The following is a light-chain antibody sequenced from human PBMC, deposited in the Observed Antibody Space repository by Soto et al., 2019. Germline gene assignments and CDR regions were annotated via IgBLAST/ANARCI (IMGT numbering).Light chain of an antibody. V-gene: IGLV1-47*02. CDR3: ATWDAGLFV. CDR2: SHN. CDR1: SSNIGRNY. J-gene: IGLJ7*01. Sequence: QSVLPQTPSVSGTPGQTVTISCSGSSSNIGRNYVYWYQQLPGAAPKLLMYSHNIRPSGVPDRFSASTSGTSASLVISGLRSEDEADYHCATWDAGLFVFGSGTQLTVL.